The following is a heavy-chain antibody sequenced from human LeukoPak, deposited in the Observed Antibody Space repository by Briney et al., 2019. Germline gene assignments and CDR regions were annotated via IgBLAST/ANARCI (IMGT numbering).Heavy chain of an antibody. V-gene: IGHV4-31*03. CDR1: GGSISSGGYY. J-gene: IGHJ4*02. CDR3: ARGWIQLWSIAFDY. CDR2: IYYSGST. D-gene: IGHD5-18*01. Sequence: PSETLSLTCTVSGGSISSGGYYWSWIRQHPGKGLEWIGYIYYSGSTYYNPSLKSRVTISVDTSKNQFSLKLSSVTAADTAVYYCARGWIQLWSIAFDYWGQGTLVTVSS.